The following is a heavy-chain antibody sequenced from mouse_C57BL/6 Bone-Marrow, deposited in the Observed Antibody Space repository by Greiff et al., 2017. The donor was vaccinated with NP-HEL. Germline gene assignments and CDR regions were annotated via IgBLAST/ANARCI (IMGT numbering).Heavy chain of an antibody. CDR2: IYPRSGNT. V-gene: IGHV1-81*01. Sequence: QVQLQQSGAELARPGASVKLSCKASGYTFTSYGISWVKQRTGQGLEWIGEIYPRSGNTYYNEKFKGKATLTADKSSSTAYMELRSLTSEDSAVYFCAREGYYGSSYLYYFDYWGQGTTLTVSS. CDR3: AREGYYGSSYLYYFDY. J-gene: IGHJ2*01. D-gene: IGHD1-1*01. CDR1: GYTFTSYG.